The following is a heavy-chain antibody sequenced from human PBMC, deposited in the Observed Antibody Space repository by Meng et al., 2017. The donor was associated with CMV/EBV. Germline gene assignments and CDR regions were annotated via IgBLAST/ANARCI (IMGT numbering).Heavy chain of an antibody. CDR3: ARTRTYCTSTSCYTGGYYFDY. V-gene: IGHV1-3*01. CDR2: INAGNGYT. CDR1: YS. Sequence: YSIHRGRQAPGQRLKWMGWINAGNGYTKSSQKFQGRLTITRDSSASTVYMELSSVRFEDTAVYYCARTRTYCTSTSCYTGGYYFDYWGQGTLVTVSS. J-gene: IGHJ4*02. D-gene: IGHD2-2*02.